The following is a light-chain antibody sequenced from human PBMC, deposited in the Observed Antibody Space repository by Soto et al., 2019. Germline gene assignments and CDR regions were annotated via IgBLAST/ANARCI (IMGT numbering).Light chain of an antibody. Sequence: DIPMTQSPSSLSASVGDRVTITCRAGQDINIYLAWYQQKPGKVPKLLISAASTLQSGVPSRLSGSGSGTDFTLTISSLQPEDVATYYSQKYDDAPLTFGGGTKVEIK. CDR3: QKYDDAPLT. CDR2: AAS. V-gene: IGKV1-27*01. J-gene: IGKJ4*01. CDR1: QDINIY.